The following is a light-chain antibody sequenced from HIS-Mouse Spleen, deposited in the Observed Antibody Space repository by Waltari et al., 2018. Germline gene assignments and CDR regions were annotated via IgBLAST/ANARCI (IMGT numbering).Light chain of an antibody. Sequence: EIVLTQSPGTLSLSPGERATLSCRASQSVSGSHLAWYQQKPGQAPRLLIYGASSRATGIPDRFSGSGSGTDFTLTISRLEPEDFAVYYCQQYGSSSALTFGGGTKVEIK. CDR2: GAS. CDR3: QQYGSSSALT. CDR1: QSVSGSH. J-gene: IGKJ4*01. V-gene: IGKV3-20*01.